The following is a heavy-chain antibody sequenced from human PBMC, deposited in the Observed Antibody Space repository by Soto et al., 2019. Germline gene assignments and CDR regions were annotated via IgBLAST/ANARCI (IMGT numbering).Heavy chain of an antibody. J-gene: IGHJ6*02. V-gene: IGHV1-69*13. CDR2: IIPIFGTA. D-gene: IGHD3-10*01. CDR3: ARDMIRRTPERITMVRGVIKYYYYGMDV. Sequence: GASVKVSCKASGGTFSSYAISWVRQAPGQGLEWMGGIIPIFGTANYAQKFQGRVTITADESTSTAYMELSSLRSEDTAVYYCARDMIRRTPERITMVRGVIKYYYYGMDVWGQGTTVTVSS. CDR1: GGTFSSYA.